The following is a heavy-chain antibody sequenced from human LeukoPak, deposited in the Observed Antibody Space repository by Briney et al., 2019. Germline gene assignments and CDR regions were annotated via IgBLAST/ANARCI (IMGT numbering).Heavy chain of an antibody. V-gene: IGHV4-4*07. CDR2: IYTSGST. J-gene: IGHJ3*02. CDR3: AALVVVAANDAFDI. CDR1: GGSISSYY. D-gene: IGHD2-15*01. Sequence: SETLSLTCTVSGGSISSYYWSWIRQPAGKGLEWIGRIYTSGSTNYNPSLKSRVTISVDTSKNQFSLKLSSVTAADTAVYYCAALVVVAANDAFDIWGQGTMVTVSS.